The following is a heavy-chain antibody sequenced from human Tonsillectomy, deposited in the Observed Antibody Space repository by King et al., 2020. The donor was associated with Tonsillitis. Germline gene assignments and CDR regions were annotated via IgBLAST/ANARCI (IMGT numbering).Heavy chain of an antibody. D-gene: IGHD6-19*01. CDR2: ISYDGTNK. CDR3: AKEPRPVAGAEYFQH. J-gene: IGHJ1*01. V-gene: IGHV3-30*18. Sequence: QLVQSGGGVVQPGRSLRLSCAASGFTFSSHGMHWVRQAPGKGLEWVASISYDGTNKYYSDSVKGRFTISRDNSKNTLYLQMNTLRPEDTAVYYCAKEPRPVAGAEYFQHWGQGTLVTVSS. CDR1: GFTFSSHG.